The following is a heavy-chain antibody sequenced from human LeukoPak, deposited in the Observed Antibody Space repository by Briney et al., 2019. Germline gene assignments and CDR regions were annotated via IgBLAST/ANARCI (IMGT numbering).Heavy chain of an antibody. CDR3: AKDLGVRYFDWLIPGSDY. CDR1: GFTFSSYG. J-gene: IGHJ4*01. V-gene: IGHV3-30*18. CDR2: ISYDGSNK. D-gene: IGHD3-9*01. Sequence: GRSLRLSCAASGFTFSSYGMHWVRQAPGKGLEWVAVISYDGSNKYYADSVKGRFTISRDNSKNTLYLQMNSLRAEDTAVYYCAKDLGVRYFDWLIPGSDYWGHGTPVTVSS.